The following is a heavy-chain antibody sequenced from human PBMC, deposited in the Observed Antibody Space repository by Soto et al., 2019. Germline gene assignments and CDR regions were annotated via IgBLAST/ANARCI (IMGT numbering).Heavy chain of an antibody. Sequence: SETLSLTCTVSGASINNNDYYWSWIRQTPGKGLEWIGYVYYSGTTDYIPSLKSRLSMSIDKSQNQFTLKLNSVTAADTAAYYCARMSYFYDKWYFDLWGRGTLVTVSS. J-gene: IGHJ2*01. CDR1: GASINNNDYY. D-gene: IGHD3-22*01. V-gene: IGHV4-30-4*01. CDR2: VYYSGTT. CDR3: ARMSYFYDKWYFDL.